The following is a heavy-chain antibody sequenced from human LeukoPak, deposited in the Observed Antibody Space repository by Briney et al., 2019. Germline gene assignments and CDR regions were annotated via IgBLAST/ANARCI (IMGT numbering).Heavy chain of an antibody. D-gene: IGHD3-22*01. CDR2: IYYSGST. CDR3: ARVIKYYYDSSGYYDRPFDY. CDR1: GGSISSSSYY. V-gene: IGHV4-39*07. J-gene: IGHJ4*02. Sequence: PSETLSLTCTVSGGSISSSSYYWGWIRQPPGKGLEWIGSIYYSGSTYYNPSLKSRVTISVDTSKNQFSLKLSSVTAADTAVYCCARVIKYYYDSSGYYDRPFDYWGQGTLVTVSS.